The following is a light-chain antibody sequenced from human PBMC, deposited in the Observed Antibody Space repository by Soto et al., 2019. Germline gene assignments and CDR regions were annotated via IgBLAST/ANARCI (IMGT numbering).Light chain of an antibody. Sequence: DIVMTQSPLSLAVTPGEPASISCRSSQSLLDSNGYNYLDWYLQKPGQSPQLLIYMGSYRASGVHDRCSGSGSGTDFTPKIRRVEAEDVGVYYCMQALHTLNTFGQGKKLEIK. V-gene: IGKV2-28*01. J-gene: IGKJ2*01. CDR1: QSLLDSNGYNY. CDR2: MGS. CDR3: MQALHTLNT.